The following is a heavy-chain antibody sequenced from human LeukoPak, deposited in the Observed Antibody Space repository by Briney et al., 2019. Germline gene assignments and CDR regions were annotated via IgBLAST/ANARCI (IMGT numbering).Heavy chain of an antibody. CDR3: AKAEGYDILTGLDY. V-gene: IGHV3-23*01. D-gene: IGHD3-9*01. CDR2: IGASGGST. Sequence: GGSLRLSCAASGFTFSNYNMNWVRQAPGKGLEWVSGIGASGGSTCYADSVKGRFTISRDSSKNTLYLQMNSLRTEDTAVYYCAKAEGYDILTGLDYWGQGTLVTVSS. J-gene: IGHJ4*02. CDR1: GFTFSNYN.